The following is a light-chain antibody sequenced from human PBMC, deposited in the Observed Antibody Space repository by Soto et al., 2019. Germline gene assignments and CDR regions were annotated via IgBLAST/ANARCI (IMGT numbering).Light chain of an antibody. J-gene: IGLJ3*02. V-gene: IGLV2-23*01. CDR1: SSDVGSYNL. Sequence: QSALTQPASVSGSPGQSITISCTGTSSDVGSYNLVSWYQQHPGKAPKLMIYEGSKRPSGVSNRFSGSKSGNTASLTISGLEAEDEADYYCYSCAGSSTGVFGGGTKLTVL. CDR2: EGS. CDR3: YSCAGSSTGV.